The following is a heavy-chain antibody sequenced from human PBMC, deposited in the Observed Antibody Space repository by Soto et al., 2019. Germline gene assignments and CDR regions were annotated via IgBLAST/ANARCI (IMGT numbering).Heavy chain of an antibody. V-gene: IGHV1-3*01. Sequence: GASVKVSCKASGYTFTSYAMHWVRQAPGQRLEWMGWINAGNGNTKYSQKFQGRVTITADESTSTAYMELSSLRSEDTAVYYCALYNIRAAPPTVWFDPWGQGTLVTVSS. CDR3: ALYNIRAAPPTVWFDP. CDR2: INAGNGNT. J-gene: IGHJ5*02. CDR1: GYTFTSYA. D-gene: IGHD6-13*01.